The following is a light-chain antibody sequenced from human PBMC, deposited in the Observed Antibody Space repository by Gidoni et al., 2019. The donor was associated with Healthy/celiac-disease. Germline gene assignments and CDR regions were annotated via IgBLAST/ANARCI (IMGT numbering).Light chain of an antibody. CDR2: AAS. V-gene: IGKV1-39*01. J-gene: IGKJ1*01. CDR1: QSISSY. CDR3: PQSYSTRT. Sequence: DIQMTQSPSSLSASVGDRVTITCRASQSISSYLNWYQQKPGKAPKLLIYAASSLQSGVPSRFSGSGSGTDFTLTISSLQPEDFATYYCPQSYSTRTFXQXTKVEIK.